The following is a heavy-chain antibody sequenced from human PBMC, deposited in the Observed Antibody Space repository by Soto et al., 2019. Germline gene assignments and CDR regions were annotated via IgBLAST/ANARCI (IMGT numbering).Heavy chain of an antibody. CDR1: GGTFSSYS. J-gene: IGHJ6*02. Sequence: SVKVSCKASGGTFSSYSISWVRQVPGQGLEWMGGIIPIFGTANYAQKFQGRVAITADESTSTAYMELSSLRSEDTAVYYCASDRSATVTTYYYYYGMDVWGQGTTVTVSS. V-gene: IGHV1-69*13. D-gene: IGHD4-17*01. CDR2: IIPIFGTA. CDR3: ASDRSATVTTYYYYYGMDV.